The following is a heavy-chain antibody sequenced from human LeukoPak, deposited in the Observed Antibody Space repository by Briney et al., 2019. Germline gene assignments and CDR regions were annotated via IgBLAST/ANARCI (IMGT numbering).Heavy chain of an antibody. CDR3: TTDQPPYHYYDFWSGYKY. Sequence: GRSLRLSCAASGFTFSSYGMHWVRQAPGKGLEWVAVIWYDGSNKYYADSVKGRFTISRDNSKNTLYLQMNSLKTEDTAVYYCTTDQPPYHYYDFWSGYKYWGQGTLVTVSS. V-gene: IGHV3-33*01. CDR1: GFTFSSYG. CDR2: IWYDGSNK. J-gene: IGHJ4*02. D-gene: IGHD3-3*01.